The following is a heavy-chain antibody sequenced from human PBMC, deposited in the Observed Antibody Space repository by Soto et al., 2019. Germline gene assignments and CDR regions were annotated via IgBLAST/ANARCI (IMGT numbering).Heavy chain of an antibody. J-gene: IGHJ4*02. V-gene: IGHV4-4*02. CDR3: VNAPFNTIFAY. CDR1: GASIISSSW. Sequence: SETLSLTCAVSGASIISSSWWSWVRQPPGKGLEWIGDIYHTGSTNYNPSLKSRVTISVDKSKNQFSLKVTSVTAADTAVYYCVNAPFNTIFAYSGQRTLVPVSS. D-gene: IGHD3-3*01. CDR2: IYHTGST.